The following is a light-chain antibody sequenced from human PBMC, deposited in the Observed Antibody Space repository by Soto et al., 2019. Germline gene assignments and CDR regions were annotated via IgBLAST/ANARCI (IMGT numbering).Light chain of an antibody. V-gene: IGKV3-15*01. CDR3: QQRSSWPPAFT. J-gene: IGKJ2*01. Sequence: EIVMTQSPATLSVSPGERVTLHCRASQSVTSNLAWYQHKPGQSPRLLIYRASARATGVPDRFSGSGSGTEFTLTISSLQSEDFAVYYCQQRSSWPPAFTFGQGTKLEIK. CDR1: QSVTSN. CDR2: RAS.